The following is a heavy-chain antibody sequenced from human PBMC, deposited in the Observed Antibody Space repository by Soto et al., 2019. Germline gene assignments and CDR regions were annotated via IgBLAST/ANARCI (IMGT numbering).Heavy chain of an antibody. Sequence: ASVKVSCKASGFTFINSAIQWVRQARGQRLEWMGWIVVGSGHINYAQKFQERLSITRDMSTSTAYMELSSLTLEDTAVYYCAAVQGGGATFXFWGPGTLVTVSS. V-gene: IGHV1-58*02. J-gene: IGHJ4*02. CDR2: IVVGSGHI. CDR3: AAVQGGGATFXF. D-gene: IGHD1-26*01. CDR1: GFTFINSA.